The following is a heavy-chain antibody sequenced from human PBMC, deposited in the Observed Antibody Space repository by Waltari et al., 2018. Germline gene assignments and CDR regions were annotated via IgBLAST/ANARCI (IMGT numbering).Heavy chain of an antibody. CDR2: VIPVFATV. CDR3: ARGEDYVNWFDP. D-gene: IGHD3-10*02. V-gene: IGHV1-69*01. Sequence: QVLLVQSGAEVRKPGSSVKVSCKHSGGTFSRDAFNWVRQAPGQGFEWMAGVIPVFATVNYAKKFQGRLTVTADEATTTVSMELYGLRSDDTAVYYCARGEDYVNWFDPWGQGTPVTVSS. J-gene: IGHJ5*02. CDR1: GGTFSRDA.